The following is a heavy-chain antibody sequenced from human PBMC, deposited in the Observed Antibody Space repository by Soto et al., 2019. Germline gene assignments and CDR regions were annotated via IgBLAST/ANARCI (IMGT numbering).Heavy chain of an antibody. CDR1: GFTFTSYG. CDR3: VSDRGYGHASVPYS. CDR2: ISYDGGLQ. D-gene: IGHD5-18*01. V-gene: IGHV3-30*03. J-gene: IGHJ4*02. Sequence: QAHLVESGGGVVQPGRSLRLSCAASGFTFTSYGMHWVGQAPGTRLGWGAVISYDGGLQHYADSVKGRFTISRDNSKNMVLLQMNSLRAEDTAVYYCVSDRGYGHASVPYSWGQGTLVSVSS.